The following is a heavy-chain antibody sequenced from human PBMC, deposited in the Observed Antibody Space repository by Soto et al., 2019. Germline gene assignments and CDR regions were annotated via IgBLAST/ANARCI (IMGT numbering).Heavy chain of an antibody. CDR2: IYSDNKT. J-gene: IGHJ6*02. Sequence: PGGSLRLSCAASGFTFSSNYMNWVRQAPGKGLEWVSVIYSDNKTYYADSVQGRFTISRDKSKNTLYIQMNSLRAEDTAIYYCARGYWAGGMDVWGQGTTVTVSS. D-gene: IGHD2-8*02. CDR1: GFTFSSNY. CDR3: ARGYWAGGMDV. V-gene: IGHV3-53*01.